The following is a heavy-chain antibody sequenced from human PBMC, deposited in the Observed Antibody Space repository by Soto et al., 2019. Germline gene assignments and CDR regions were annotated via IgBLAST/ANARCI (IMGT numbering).Heavy chain of an antibody. CDR1: GFTVGNNY. CDR3: ARSANTYGSPFDY. J-gene: IGHJ4*02. Sequence: EVHLVESGGGLVQPGGSLRLSCAASGFTVGNNYMSWVRQAPGKGLEWVSIIHRGGSTSYADSVKSRLTTTRGSSKNILYLQINGLTADDTAVYYCARSANTYGSPFDYWGQGDLGTVSS. CDR2: IHRGGST. V-gene: IGHV3-66*01. D-gene: IGHD3-10*01.